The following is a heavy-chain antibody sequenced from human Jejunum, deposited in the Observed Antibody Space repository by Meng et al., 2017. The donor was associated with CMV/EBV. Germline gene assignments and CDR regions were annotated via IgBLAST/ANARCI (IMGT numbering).Heavy chain of an antibody. CDR3: ARLLLGSTWTFQS. CDR1: GFTVVDNG. V-gene: IGHV3-53*01. Sequence: SGFTVVDNGLTWVRQAPGKGLEWVSLVHKNGNTNYADSVKGRFTISRDDSKNTLYLQMNSLRAEDTAMYYCARLLLGSTWTFQSWGQGTRVTVSS. J-gene: IGHJ4*02. CDR2: VHKNGNT. D-gene: IGHD6-13*01.